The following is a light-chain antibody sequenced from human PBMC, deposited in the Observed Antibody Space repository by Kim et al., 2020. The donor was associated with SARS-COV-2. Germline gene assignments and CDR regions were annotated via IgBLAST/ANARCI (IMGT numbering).Light chain of an antibody. V-gene: IGKV3-15*01. Sequence: SPGERATLSCRARQSISTNLAWYQLKPGQGPRLLIYHASTRAAGIPARFSGSGSETEFTLTISSLQSEDVAVYYCQQYKDWPPMYTFGQGTKLEI. CDR2: HAS. J-gene: IGKJ2*01. CDR3: QQYKDWPPMYT. CDR1: QSISTN.